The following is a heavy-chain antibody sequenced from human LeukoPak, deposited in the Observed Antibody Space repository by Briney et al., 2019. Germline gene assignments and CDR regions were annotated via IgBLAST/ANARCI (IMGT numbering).Heavy chain of an antibody. CDR3: ATSDTVSTYNWFDP. Sequence: SETLSLTCTVSGGSISSNTYYWGWIRRPPGKGLGWIGNIHYSGSTYYNPSLKSRVTISVDTSKNQFSLNLSSLTAADTAVYYCATSDTVSTYNWFDPWGQGTLVTVSS. CDR1: GGSISSNTYY. V-gene: IGHV4-39*01. J-gene: IGHJ5*02. CDR2: IHYSGST. D-gene: IGHD5/OR15-5a*01.